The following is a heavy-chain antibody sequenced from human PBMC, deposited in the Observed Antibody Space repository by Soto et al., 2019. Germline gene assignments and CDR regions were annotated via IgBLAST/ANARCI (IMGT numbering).Heavy chain of an antibody. CDR3: AKDPPMETGYSSSWYLPHFDY. CDR1: GFTFSSYG. D-gene: IGHD6-13*01. Sequence: QVQLVESGGGVVQPGRSQRLSCAASGFTFSSYGMHWVRQAPGKGLEWVAVISYDGSNKYYADSVKGRFTISRDNSKNTLYLQMNSLRAEDTAVYYCAKDPPMETGYSSSWYLPHFDYWGQGTLVTVSS. J-gene: IGHJ4*02. V-gene: IGHV3-30*18. CDR2: ISYDGSNK.